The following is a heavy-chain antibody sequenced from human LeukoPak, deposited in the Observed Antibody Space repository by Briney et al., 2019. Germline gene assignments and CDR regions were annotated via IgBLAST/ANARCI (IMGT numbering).Heavy chain of an antibody. D-gene: IGHD6-6*01. Sequence: SETLSLTCTVSGGSISSSSYYWGWIRQPPEKGLEWIGSIYYSGSTYYNPSLKSRVTISVDTSKNQFSLKLSSVTAADTAVYDCAREGQLVSPPYYFDYWGQETLVTVSS. V-gene: IGHV4-39*07. CDR3: AREGQLVSPPYYFDY. J-gene: IGHJ4*02. CDR2: IYYSGST. CDR1: GGSISSSSYY.